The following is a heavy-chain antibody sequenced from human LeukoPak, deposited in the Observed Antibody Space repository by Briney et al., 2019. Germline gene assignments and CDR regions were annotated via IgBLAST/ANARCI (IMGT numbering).Heavy chain of an antibody. CDR3: ARGEQWLIRY. D-gene: IGHD6-19*01. Sequence: GASVKVSCKASGYSFTDYYIHWVRQAPGRGLEWMGWINPNSGDTSYAQNFHGRVTMTRDWSINTAYLEVSSVKSDDTVVFYCARGEQWLIRYWGQGTLVTVSS. J-gene: IGHJ4*02. CDR2: INPNSGDT. V-gene: IGHV1-2*02. CDR1: GYSFTDYY.